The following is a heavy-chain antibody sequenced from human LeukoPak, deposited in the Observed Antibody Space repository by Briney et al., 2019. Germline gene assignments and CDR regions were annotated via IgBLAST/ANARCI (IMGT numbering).Heavy chain of an antibody. J-gene: IGHJ4*02. V-gene: IGHV4-39*01. Sequence: SETLSLTCTVSGGSISSSSYYWGWIRQPPGKGLEWIGSIYYSGTTYYNPSLMSRVTISVDTSKNQFSLKLSSVTAADTAVYYCASGYGSGSYYNHYWGQGTLVTVSS. CDR3: ASGYGSGSYYNHY. CDR1: GGSISSSSYY. D-gene: IGHD3-10*01. CDR2: IYYSGTT.